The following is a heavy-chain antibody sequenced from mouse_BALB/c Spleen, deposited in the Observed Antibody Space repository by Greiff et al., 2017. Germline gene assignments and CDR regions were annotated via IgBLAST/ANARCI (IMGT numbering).Heavy chain of an antibody. Sequence: EVKVVESGGGLVKPGGSLKLSCAASGFTFSSYTMSWVRQTPEKRLEWVATISSGGSYTYYPDSVKGRFTISRDNAKNTLYLQMSSLKSEDTAMYYCTRGPLYYGYLDDWGQGTTLTVSS. CDR2: ISSGGSYT. V-gene: IGHV5-6-4*01. CDR1: GFTFSSYT. D-gene: IGHD2-1*01. J-gene: IGHJ2*01. CDR3: TRGPLYYGYLDD.